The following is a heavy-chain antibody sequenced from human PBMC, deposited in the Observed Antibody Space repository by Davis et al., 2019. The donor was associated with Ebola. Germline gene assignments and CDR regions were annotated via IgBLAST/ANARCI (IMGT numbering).Heavy chain of an antibody. CDR1: GGSISSSNW. J-gene: IGHJ1*01. CDR2: IYHSGST. V-gene: IGHV4-4*02. CDR3: ARGRYDFWSGYFQH. Sequence: TLSLTCAVSGGSISSSNWWSWVRQPPGKGLEWIGEIYHSGSTNYNPSLKSRVTMSVDTSKNQFSLKLSSVTAADTAVYYCARGRYDFWSGYFQHWGQGTLVTVSS. D-gene: IGHD3-3*01.